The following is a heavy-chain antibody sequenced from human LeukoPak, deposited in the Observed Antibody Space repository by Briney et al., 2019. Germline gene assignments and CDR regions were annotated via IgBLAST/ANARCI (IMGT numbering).Heavy chain of an antibody. Sequence: GASVKVSCKASGYTLTGYYMHWVRQAPGQGLEWVGWINPNSGGTNYAQKFQGRVTMTRDTSISTAYMELSRLRSDDTAVYYCARLFSSWYEEGRYYYYYGMDVWGQGTTVTVSS. J-gene: IGHJ6*02. V-gene: IGHV1-2*02. D-gene: IGHD6-13*01. CDR3: ARLFSSWYEEGRYYYYYGMDV. CDR2: INPNSGGT. CDR1: GYTLTGYY.